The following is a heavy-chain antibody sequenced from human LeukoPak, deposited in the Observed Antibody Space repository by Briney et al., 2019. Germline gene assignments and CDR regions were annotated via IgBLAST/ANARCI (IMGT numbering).Heavy chain of an antibody. CDR3: ARVLPTLGRSLASDWFDP. CDR2: INPNSGGT. V-gene: IGHV1-2*02. Sequence: ASVKVSCKASGYTFTGYYMHWVRQAPGQGLGWMGWINPNSGGTNYAQKFQGRVTMTRDTSISTAYMELSRLRSDDTAVYYCARVLPTLGRSLASDWFDPWGQGTLVTVSS. CDR1: GYTFTGYY. J-gene: IGHJ5*02. D-gene: IGHD3-3*02.